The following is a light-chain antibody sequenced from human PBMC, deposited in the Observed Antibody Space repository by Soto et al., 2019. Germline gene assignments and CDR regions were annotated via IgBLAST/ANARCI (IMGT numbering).Light chain of an antibody. CDR3: QQYGSSRLT. J-gene: IGKJ4*01. CDR2: GAS. V-gene: IGKV3-20*01. CDR1: QSVSSSY. Sequence: EIVLTQSPGTLSLSPGERATLSCRASQSVSSSYLAWYQQKPGQAPRLLIYGASSRATGIPDRFSGSGSGTDFTLTISRPEPEDFAVDYCQQYGSSRLTFGGGTKVEIK.